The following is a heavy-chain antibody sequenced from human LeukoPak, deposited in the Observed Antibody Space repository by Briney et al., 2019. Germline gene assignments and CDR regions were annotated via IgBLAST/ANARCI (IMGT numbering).Heavy chain of an antibody. D-gene: IGHD2-15*01. CDR1: GGTFSSYA. V-gene: IGHV1-69*04. CDR3: ARDIRLGYCSGGSCPTVN. Sequence: SVKVSCKASGGTFSSYAISWVRQAPGQGLEWMGRIIPIPGIANYAQKFQGRVTITADKSTSTAYMELSSLRSEDTAVYYCARDIRLGYCSGGSCPTVNWGQGTLVTVSS. J-gene: IGHJ4*02. CDR2: IIPIPGIA.